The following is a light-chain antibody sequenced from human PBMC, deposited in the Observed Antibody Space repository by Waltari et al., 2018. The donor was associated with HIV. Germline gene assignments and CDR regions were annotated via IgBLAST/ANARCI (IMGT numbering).Light chain of an antibody. J-gene: IGLJ3*02. CDR2: YEN. Sequence: SSVLPQPPSVSVAPGGTATLSCGGSNFGSKTVHWYQQKPGQAPSLVIYYENDRPSGITARVYGYNAGNTATLTITWVEAGDEADDYCQVWDSTTDHVLFGGGTKLTVL. CDR3: QVWDSTTDHVL. V-gene: IGLV3-21*04. CDR1: NFGSKT.